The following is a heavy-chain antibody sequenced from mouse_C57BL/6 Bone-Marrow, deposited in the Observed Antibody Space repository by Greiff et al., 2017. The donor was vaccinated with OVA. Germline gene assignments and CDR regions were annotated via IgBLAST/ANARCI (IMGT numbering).Heavy chain of an antibody. CDR2: LYPGNSDT. CDR3: TTMVCFDY. D-gene: IGHD2-2*01. CDR1: GYTFTSYW. J-gene: IGHJ2*01. Sequence: EVQLQQSGTVLARPGASVKLSCKTSGYTFTSYWMHWVKQRPGQGLEWIGALYPGNSDTSYNQKFKGKATLTAVTSASTAYMELSSLTNEDSAVYYCTTMVCFDYWGQGTTLTVSS. V-gene: IGHV1-5*01.